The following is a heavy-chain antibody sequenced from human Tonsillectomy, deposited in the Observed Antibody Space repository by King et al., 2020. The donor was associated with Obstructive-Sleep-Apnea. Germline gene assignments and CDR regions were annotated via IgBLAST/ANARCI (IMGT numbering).Heavy chain of an antibody. D-gene: IGHD5-12*01. CDR1: GFTFSSYD. J-gene: IGHJ4*02. Sequence: VQLVESGGGVVQPGGSLRLSCAASGFTFSSYDMHWVRQAPGKGLEWVAFIRYDGSKKYYTDSVKGRFTISRDNSKNTLYLQMNSLRTEDTALYYCAKEAIEYSGYDGCDYWGQGTLVTVSS. V-gene: IGHV3-30*02. CDR2: IRYDGSKK. CDR3: AKEAIEYSGYDGCDY.